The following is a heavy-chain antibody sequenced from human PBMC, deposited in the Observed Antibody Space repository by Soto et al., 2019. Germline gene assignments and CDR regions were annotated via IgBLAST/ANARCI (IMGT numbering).Heavy chain of an antibody. CDR3: AKGSEVARQELDY. Sequence: ESVGGVVQPGRSLRLSCAASGFTFSNFGMHWVRQAPGKGLEWVAVISSDGSDKYYSDSVKGRFTISRDNSKNTLFLQMNSLRVEDTAVYYCAKGSEVARQELDYWGQGTLVTVSS. D-gene: IGHD2-15*01. CDR2: ISSDGSDK. J-gene: IGHJ4*02. CDR1: GFTFSNFG. V-gene: IGHV3-30*18.